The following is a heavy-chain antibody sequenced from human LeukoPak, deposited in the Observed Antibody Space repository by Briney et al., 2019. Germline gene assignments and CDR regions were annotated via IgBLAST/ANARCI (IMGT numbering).Heavy chain of an antibody. J-gene: IGHJ6*02. CDR1: GGSISSYY. V-gene: IGHV4-59*01. CDR3: ARVQTLYYYGMDV. Sequence: RPSETLSLTCTVSGGSISSYYWSWIRQPPGKGLESIGYIYYSGSTNYNPSLKSRVTISVDTSKNQFSLKLSSVTAADTAVYYCARVQTLYYYGMDVWGQGTTVTVSS. CDR2: IYYSGST.